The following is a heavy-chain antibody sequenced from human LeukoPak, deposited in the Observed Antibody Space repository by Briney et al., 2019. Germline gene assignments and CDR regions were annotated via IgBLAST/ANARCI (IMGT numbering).Heavy chain of an antibody. CDR2: INPNSGDT. CDR3: ARDGIAARPLGY. Sequence: ASVTVSCKASGYTFSGYYMHWVRQAPGQGLEWMGWINPNSGDTNYAQKFQGRVTMTRGTSISTAYMELNRLRSDDTAVYYCARDGIAARPLGYWGQGTLVTVSS. V-gene: IGHV1-2*02. J-gene: IGHJ4*02. CDR1: GYTFSGYY. D-gene: IGHD6-6*01.